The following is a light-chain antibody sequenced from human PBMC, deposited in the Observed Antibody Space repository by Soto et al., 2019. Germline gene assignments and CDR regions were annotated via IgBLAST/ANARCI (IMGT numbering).Light chain of an antibody. CDR2: SAS. J-gene: IGKJ1*01. Sequence: DIQMTQSPSSLSASVGDRVTITCRASQDINKWLAWYQQKPGTAPKLLIYSASSLYTGVPSRFSGSGSGTDFTLTISSLQPDDFATYYCQQYNSYSPATFGQGTKVDIK. V-gene: IGKV1D-16*01. CDR3: QQYNSYSPAT. CDR1: QDINKW.